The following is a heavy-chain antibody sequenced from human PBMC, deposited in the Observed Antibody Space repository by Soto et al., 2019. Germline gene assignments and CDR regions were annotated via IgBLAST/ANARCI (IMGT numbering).Heavy chain of an antibody. D-gene: IGHD2-15*01. J-gene: IGHJ6*02. CDR1: GYSFTSYW. CDR2: IDPSDSYT. CDR3: ARLGYCSGGSCRSNYYYYYGMDV. V-gene: IGHV5-10-1*01. Sequence: PGESLKISCKGSGYSFTSYWISWVRQMPGKGLEWMGRIDPSDSYTNYSPSFQGHVTISADKSISTAYLQWSSLKASDTAMYYCARLGYCSGGSCRSNYYYYYGMDVCGQGTTLTVSS.